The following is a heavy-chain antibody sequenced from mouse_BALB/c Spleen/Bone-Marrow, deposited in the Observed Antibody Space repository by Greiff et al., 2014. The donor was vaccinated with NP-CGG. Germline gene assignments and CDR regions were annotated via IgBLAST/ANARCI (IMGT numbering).Heavy chain of an antibody. CDR3: SRFAGTPYTMDY. V-gene: IGHV3-1*02. CDR2: IHYSGVT. Sequence: EVQGVESGPDLVKPSQSLSLTCTVTGYSITSYYSWHWIRQFPGNKLEWMGYIHYSGVTVYNPSLKSRISITRDTSNNQFFLRLNSVTTEDTATYYCSRFAGTPYTMDYWGQGTSVTVSS. J-gene: IGHJ4*01. D-gene: IGHD4-1*01. CDR1: GYSITSYYS.